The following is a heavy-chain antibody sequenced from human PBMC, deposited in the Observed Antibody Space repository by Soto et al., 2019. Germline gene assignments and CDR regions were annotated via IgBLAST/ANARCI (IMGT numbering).Heavy chain of an antibody. CDR3: ARDDGPLHY. CDR2: ISSDGNNK. CDR1: GFTFRNYA. V-gene: IGHV3-30-3*01. Sequence: QVQLVESGGGVMHPGGSLRLSCAASGFTFRNYAINWVRQAPGKGLEWVALISSDGNNKYYPNSVKGRFTVSRDNSKYTISLQMNSLTTEDTAVYYCARDDGPLHYWGQGSLVTVSS. D-gene: IGHD2-8*01. J-gene: IGHJ4*02.